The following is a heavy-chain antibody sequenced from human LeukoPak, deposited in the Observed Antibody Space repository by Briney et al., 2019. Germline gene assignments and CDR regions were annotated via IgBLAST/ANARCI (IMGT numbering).Heavy chain of an antibody. Sequence: GGSLRLSCAASAFTFRSYAMSWVRQAPVKGLEWVSYMSSSGETIYYADSVKGRFTISRDNAKNSLYLQMDSLRAEDTAVYYCARDDGGRHTSSLDYWGQGTLVAVSS. V-gene: IGHV3-48*03. J-gene: IGHJ4*02. CDR1: AFTFRSYA. CDR2: MSSSGETI. CDR3: ARDDGGRHTSSLDY. D-gene: IGHD6-6*01.